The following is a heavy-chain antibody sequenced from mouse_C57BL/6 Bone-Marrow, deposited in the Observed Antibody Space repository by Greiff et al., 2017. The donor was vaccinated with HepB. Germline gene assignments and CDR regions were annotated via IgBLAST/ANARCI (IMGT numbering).Heavy chain of an antibody. Sequence: VQLKESGAELVRPGASVKLSCTASGFNIKDDYMHWVKQRPEQGLEWIGWIDPDNGDTEYASKFQGKATITADTSSNTAYLQLSSLTSEDTAVYYCFIYYYGSSSIDGAMDYWGQGTSVTVSS. CDR1: GFNIKDDY. CDR2: IDPDNGDT. D-gene: IGHD1-1*01. CDR3: FIYYYGSSSIDGAMDY. J-gene: IGHJ4*01. V-gene: IGHV14-4*01.